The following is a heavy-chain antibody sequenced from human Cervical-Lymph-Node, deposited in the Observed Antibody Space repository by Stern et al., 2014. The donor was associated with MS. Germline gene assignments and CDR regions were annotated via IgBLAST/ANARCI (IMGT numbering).Heavy chain of an antibody. CDR2: IWYDGSNK. Sequence: VQLVESGGGVVQPGRSLRLSCAASGFTFSSYGMHWVRQAPGKGLEWVAVIWYDGSNKYYADSVKGRFTISRDNSKNTLYLQMNSLRAEDTAVYYCARDKAGHYSSSYGMDVWGQGTTVTVSS. J-gene: IGHJ6*02. CDR1: GFTFSSYG. V-gene: IGHV3-33*01. D-gene: IGHD6-6*01. CDR3: ARDKAGHYSSSYGMDV.